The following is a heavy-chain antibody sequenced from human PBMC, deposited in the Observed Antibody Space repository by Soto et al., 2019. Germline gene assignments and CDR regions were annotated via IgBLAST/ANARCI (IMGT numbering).Heavy chain of an antibody. CDR3: AKDRSGITMVRGATYFDY. Sequence: EVQLLESGGGLVQPGGSLRLSCAASGFTFSSYAMSWVRQAPGKGWEWVSAISGSGGSTYYADSVKGRFTISRDNSKNTLYLQMNSLRAEDTAVYYCAKDRSGITMVRGATYFDYWGQGTLVTVSS. D-gene: IGHD3-10*01. J-gene: IGHJ4*02. V-gene: IGHV3-23*01. CDR1: GFTFSSYA. CDR2: ISGSGGST.